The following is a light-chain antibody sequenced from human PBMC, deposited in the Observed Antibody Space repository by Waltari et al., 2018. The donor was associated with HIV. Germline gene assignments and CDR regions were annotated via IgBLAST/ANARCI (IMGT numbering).Light chain of an antibody. CDR1: ESIYPY. J-gene: IGKJ4*02. V-gene: IGKV1-39*01. CDR3: QQSRSTPLT. Sequence: DIHFSQSPSSLSASVGDSVTITCRASESIYPYLNWFQHTPKKAPKLIIFAASNLESGVPSRFRGRGSGAVFTLTISSLQLGDFATYYCQQSRSTPLTFGGGTRVE. CDR2: AAS.